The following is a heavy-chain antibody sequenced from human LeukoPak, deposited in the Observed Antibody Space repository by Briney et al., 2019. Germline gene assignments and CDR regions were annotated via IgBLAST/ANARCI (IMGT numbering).Heavy chain of an antibody. CDR2: ISSSSSYI. J-gene: IGHJ6*02. CDR1: GFTFSSYS. CDR3: ARDHLINYDSSGYRYYYYGMDV. V-gene: IGHV3-21*01. D-gene: IGHD3-22*01. Sequence: PGGSLRLSCAASGFTFSSYSMNWVRQAPGKGLEWVSSISSSSSYIYYADSVKGRFTISRDNAKNSLYLQMNSLRAEDTAVYYCARDHLINYDSSGYRYYYYGMDVWGQGTTVTVSS.